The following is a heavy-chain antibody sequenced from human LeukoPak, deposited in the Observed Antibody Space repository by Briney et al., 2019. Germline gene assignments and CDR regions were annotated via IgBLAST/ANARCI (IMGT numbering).Heavy chain of an antibody. V-gene: IGHV3-30*03. D-gene: IGHD3-22*01. CDR2: ISYDGSNK. CDR3: ARAPPLSYDSSGYGYSFFQH. Sequence: PGRSLRLSCAASGYTFSSYGMHWVRQAPGKGLEWVAVISYDGSNKYYADSVKGRFTISRDNSKNTLYLQMNSLRAEDTAVYYCARAPPLSYDSSGYGYSFFQHWGQGTLVTVSS. J-gene: IGHJ1*01. CDR1: GYTFSSYG.